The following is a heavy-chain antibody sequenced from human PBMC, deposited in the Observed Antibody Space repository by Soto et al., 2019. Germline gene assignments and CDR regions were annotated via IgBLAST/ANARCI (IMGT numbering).Heavy chain of an antibody. D-gene: IGHD3-3*01. J-gene: IGHJ4*02. Sequence: PGGSLRLSCAASGFTFSSYGMHWVRQAPGKGLEWVAVISHDGSNKYYADSVKGRFTISRDNSKNTLYLQMNSLRAEDTAVYYRAKEDLYYDVWSGYKPPDYWGQGTLVTV. CDR3: AKEDLYYDVWSGYKPPDY. CDR2: ISHDGSNK. V-gene: IGHV3-30*18. CDR1: GFTFSSYG.